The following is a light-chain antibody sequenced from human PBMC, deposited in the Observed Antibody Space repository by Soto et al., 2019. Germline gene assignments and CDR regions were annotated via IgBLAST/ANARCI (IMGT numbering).Light chain of an antibody. CDR1: QSVGYH. CDR2: DAS. V-gene: IGKV3-11*01. J-gene: IGKJ1*01. CDR3: QQYNNWPRGT. Sequence: EIVLTQSLGTLSLSPGERATLSCRASQSVGYHLAWYQQKPGQAPRLLIYDASNRATGIPARFSGSGSGTDFTLTISSLQSEDFAVYYCQQYNNWPRGTFGQGTKVDI.